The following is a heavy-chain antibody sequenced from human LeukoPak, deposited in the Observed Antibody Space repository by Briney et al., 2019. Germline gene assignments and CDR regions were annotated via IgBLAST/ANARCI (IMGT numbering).Heavy chain of an antibody. CDR3: ARASKSLYDRDFWSGYLLGRQYYFDY. V-gene: IGHV1-2*02. Sequence: ASVKVSCKASGYTFTGYYMHWVRQAPGQGLEWMGWINPNSGGTNYAQKFQGRVTMTRDTSISTAYMELSRLRSDDTAVYYCARASKSLYDRDFWSGYLLGRQYYFDYWGQGTLVTVSS. J-gene: IGHJ4*02. CDR2: INPNSGGT. CDR1: GYTFTGYY. D-gene: IGHD3-3*01.